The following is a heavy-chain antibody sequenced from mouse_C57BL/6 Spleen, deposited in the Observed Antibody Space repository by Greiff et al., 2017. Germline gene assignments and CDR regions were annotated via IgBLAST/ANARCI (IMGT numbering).Heavy chain of an antibody. Sequence: QVQLQQSGPELVKPGASVKISCKASGYAFSSSWMNWVKQRPGQGLEWIGRIYPGDGDTNYNGKFKGKATLTADKSSSTAYMQLSSLTSEDSAVYFCAREGVYEYAYYFDYWGQGTTLTVSS. CDR3: AREGVYEYAYYFDY. CDR1: GYAFSSSW. J-gene: IGHJ2*01. V-gene: IGHV1-82*01. D-gene: IGHD2-4*01. CDR2: IYPGDGDT.